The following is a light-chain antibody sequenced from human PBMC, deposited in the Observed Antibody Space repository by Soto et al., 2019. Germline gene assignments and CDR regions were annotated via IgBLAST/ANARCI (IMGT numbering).Light chain of an antibody. Sequence: QSVLTQPPSVSGAPGQRVTISCTGSSSNIGAGYDVHWYQQLPGTAPKLLIYANGNRPSGVPDRFSGSKSGTSASLAITGLQAEDEADYYCQSYNRSLSGYVLGTGNKVTVL. CDR2: ANG. J-gene: IGLJ1*01. CDR1: SSNIGAGYD. V-gene: IGLV1-40*01. CDR3: QSYNRSLSGYV.